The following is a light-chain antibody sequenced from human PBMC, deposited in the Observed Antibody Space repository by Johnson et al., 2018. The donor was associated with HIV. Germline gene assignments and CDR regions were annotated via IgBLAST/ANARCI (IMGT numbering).Light chain of an antibody. CDR2: DNN. CDR1: ISNIGNNY. J-gene: IGLJ1*01. V-gene: IGLV1-51*01. Sequence: QSVLTQPPSVSAAPGQKVTISCSGSISNIGNNYVSWYQQLPGTAPKLLIYDNNKRPSGIPDRFSASKSGTSATLVITGLQTEDEADYYCGTWDSSLSGGLYVFGTGTRVTVL. CDR3: GTWDSSLSGGLYV.